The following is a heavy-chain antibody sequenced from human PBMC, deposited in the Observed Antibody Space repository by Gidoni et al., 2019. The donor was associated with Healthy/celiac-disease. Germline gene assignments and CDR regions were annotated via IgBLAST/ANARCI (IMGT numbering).Heavy chain of an antibody. Sequence: QVQLVESGGCVVQPGRSLRLPFAASGFTFSSYGIPWVRQAPGKGLAWVAVISYYGSNKYYADSVKGRFTISRDNSKNTLYLQMNSLRAEDTAVYYCAKDHYYGSGASERKGNWFDPWGQGTLVTVSS. J-gene: IGHJ5*02. CDR1: GFTFSSYG. CDR2: ISYYGSNK. V-gene: IGHV3-30*18. CDR3: AKDHYYGSGASERKGNWFDP. D-gene: IGHD3-10*01.